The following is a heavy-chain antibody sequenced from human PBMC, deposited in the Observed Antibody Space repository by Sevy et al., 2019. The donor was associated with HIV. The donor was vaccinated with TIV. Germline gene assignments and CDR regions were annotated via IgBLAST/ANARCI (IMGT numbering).Heavy chain of an antibody. J-gene: IGHJ6*02. CDR1: GFTFSSYA. V-gene: IGHV3-21*01. CDR3: ARVAADDPDFYYYGMDV. D-gene: IGHD6-13*01. CDR2: ISSSSSRI. Sequence: GGSLRLSCAASGFTFSSYAMNWVRQAPGKGLEWVSSISSSSSRIYAAVSLKGRFTISRDNAKNSLFLQMNSLRAEDTAISYCARVAADDPDFYYYGMDVWGQGTTVTVSS.